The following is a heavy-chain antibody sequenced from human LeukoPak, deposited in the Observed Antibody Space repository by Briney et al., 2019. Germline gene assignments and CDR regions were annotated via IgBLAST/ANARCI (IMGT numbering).Heavy chain of an antibody. Sequence: PSETLSLTCTVSGGSISSHYWSWIRQPPGKGLEWIGYIYYTGSTNYNPSLKSRVTISIDTSKNQFSLKLRSVTAADTAVYYCARDLSLDCWGQGTLVTVSS. CDR3: ARDLSLDC. V-gene: IGHV4-59*11. CDR2: IYYTGST. CDR1: GGSISSHY. J-gene: IGHJ4*02.